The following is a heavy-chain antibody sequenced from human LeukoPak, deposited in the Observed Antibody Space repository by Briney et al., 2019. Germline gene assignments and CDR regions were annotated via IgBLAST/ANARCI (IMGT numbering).Heavy chain of an antibody. J-gene: IGHJ3*02. V-gene: IGHV3-30*02. CDR1: GFTFSSYG. D-gene: IGHD2-15*01. CDR2: IRYDGSNK. Sequence: GGSLRLSCAASGFTFSSYGMHWVRQAPGKGLEWVAFIRYDGSNKYYADSVKGRFTISRDNAKNSLYLQMNSLRAEDTAVYYCARDFQTCSGGSCQRGGAFDIWGQGTMVTVSS. CDR3: ARDFQTCSGGSCQRGGAFDI.